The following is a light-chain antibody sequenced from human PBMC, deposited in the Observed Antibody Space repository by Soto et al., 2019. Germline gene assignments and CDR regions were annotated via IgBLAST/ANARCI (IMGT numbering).Light chain of an antibody. Sequence: QYVMTQAACVSASTGQSITIPCTGTSSDVGSYNLVSWFQQHPGKVPKLLIYEGTKRPSGLSDRFSGSKSGTTASLTISGLQAEDEAHYYCYSYAGENLYVFGTGTKVTVL. CDR1: SSDVGSYNL. CDR3: YSYAGENLYV. J-gene: IGLJ1*01. V-gene: IGLV2-23*01. CDR2: EGT.